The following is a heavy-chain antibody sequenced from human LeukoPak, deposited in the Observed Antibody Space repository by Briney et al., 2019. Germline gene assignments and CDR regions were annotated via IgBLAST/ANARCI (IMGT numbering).Heavy chain of an antibody. V-gene: IGHV1-2*02. CDR2: INPNSGGT. D-gene: IGHD5-12*01. CDR1: GYTFTGYY. J-gene: IGHJ4*02. Sequence: ASVKVSCKASGYTFTGYYMHWVRQAPGQGLEWMGWINPNSGGTNYAQKFQGRVTMTRDTSISTAYMELSRLRSDDTAVYYCAREYKGYSGYDWQFDYWGQGTLVTVSS. CDR3: AREYKGYSGYDWQFDY.